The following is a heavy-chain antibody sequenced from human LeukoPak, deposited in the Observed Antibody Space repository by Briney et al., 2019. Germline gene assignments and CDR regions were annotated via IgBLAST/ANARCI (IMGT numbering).Heavy chain of an antibody. CDR2: ISSSSSTI. J-gene: IGHJ4*02. V-gene: IGHV3-48*01. CDR1: GFTFSSYS. Sequence: GGSLRLSCEASGFTFSSYSMNWVRQAPGKGLEWVSYISSSSSTIYYADSVKGRFTISRDNSKNTLYLQMNSLRAEDTAVYYCAKEERPIVVIAAAIIDYWGQGTLVTVSS. CDR3: AKEERPIVVIAAAIIDY. D-gene: IGHD2-2*01.